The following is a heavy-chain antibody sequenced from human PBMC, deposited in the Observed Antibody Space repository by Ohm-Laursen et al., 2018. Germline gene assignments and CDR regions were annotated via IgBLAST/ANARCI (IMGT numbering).Heavy chain of an antibody. V-gene: IGHV3-30*12. CDR1: GFTFSTYG. CDR3: ARDLGKTRYFDL. Sequence: SLRLSCSAPGFTFSTYGMHWVRQAPGKGLEWMTLILYDGRNEYYADSVKGRFTISRDNSKNTLYLQMNSLRVEDTAVYYCARDLGKTRYFDLWGRGTLVTVSS. CDR2: ILYDGRNE. J-gene: IGHJ2*01.